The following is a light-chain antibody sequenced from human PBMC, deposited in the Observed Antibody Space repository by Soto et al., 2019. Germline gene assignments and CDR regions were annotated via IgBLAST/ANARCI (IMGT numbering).Light chain of an antibody. CDR1: QDMRND. CDR3: LQDYRYPPWT. Sequence: AIQMTQSPSSLSASVGDRVTITCRASQDMRNDLGWYQQKLGKAPKLLIYAASSLQTGVPSRFSGSGSGTDFTLTISSLQPEDFATYYCLQDYRYPPWTFGQGTKVDIK. J-gene: IGKJ1*01. V-gene: IGKV1-6*01. CDR2: AAS.